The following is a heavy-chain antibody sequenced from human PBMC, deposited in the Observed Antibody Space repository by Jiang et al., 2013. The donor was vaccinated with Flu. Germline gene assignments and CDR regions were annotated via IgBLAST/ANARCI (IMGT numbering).Heavy chain of an antibody. Sequence: GLVKPSETLSLTCTVSGGSISSSSYYWGWIRQPPGKGLEWIGSIYYSGSTYYNPSLKSRVTISVDTSKNQFSLKLSSVTAADTAVYYCARRAVDDWELLNYFDYWGQGTLVTVSS. CDR1: GGSISSSSYY. D-gene: IGHD1-26*01. CDR3: ARRAVDDWELLNYFDY. J-gene: IGHJ4*02. V-gene: IGHV4-39*01. CDR2: IYYSGST.